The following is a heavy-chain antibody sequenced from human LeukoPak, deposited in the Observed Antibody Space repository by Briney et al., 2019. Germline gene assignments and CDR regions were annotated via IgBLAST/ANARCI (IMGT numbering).Heavy chain of an antibody. Sequence: GGSLRLSCAASGFTFSSYWMHWARQAPGKGLVWVSRINSDGSSTDYADSVKGRFTISRDNAKNTLYLQMNSLRVEDTAVYYCAGQIWLGELFAHYWGQGTLVTVSS. D-gene: IGHD3-10*01. CDR2: INSDGSST. CDR3: AGQIWLGELFAHY. V-gene: IGHV3-74*01. CDR1: GFTFSSYW. J-gene: IGHJ4*02.